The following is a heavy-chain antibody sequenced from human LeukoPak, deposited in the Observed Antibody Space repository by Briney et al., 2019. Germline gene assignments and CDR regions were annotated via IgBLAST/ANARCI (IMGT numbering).Heavy chain of an antibody. CDR1: GGSISSYY. D-gene: IGHD4-17*01. CDR2: IYYSGST. CDR3: ARDLYSDVNHFDY. Sequence: SETLSLTCTVSGGSISSYYWSWIRQPPGKGLEWIGYIYYSGSTNYNPSLKSRVHISIDRSKNQFFLNLDSVTAADTAVYYCARDLYSDVNHFDYWGQGTLVTVSS. V-gene: IGHV4-59*12. J-gene: IGHJ4*02.